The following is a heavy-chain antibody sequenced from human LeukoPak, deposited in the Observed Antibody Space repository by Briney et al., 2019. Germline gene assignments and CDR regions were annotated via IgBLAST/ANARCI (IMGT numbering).Heavy chain of an antibody. V-gene: IGHV4-61*02. J-gene: IGHJ6*03. CDR1: GGSISSGSYY. Sequence: SETLSLTCTVSGGSISSGSYYWSWIRQPAGKGLEWIGRIYTSGSTNYNPSLKSRVTISADTSRNQFSLKFSSVTAADTAVYYCAREKTDYYGSGSYSSHYYYFYMDVWGKGTTVTISS. CDR3: AREKTDYYGSGSYSSHYYYFYMDV. D-gene: IGHD3-10*01. CDR2: IYTSGST.